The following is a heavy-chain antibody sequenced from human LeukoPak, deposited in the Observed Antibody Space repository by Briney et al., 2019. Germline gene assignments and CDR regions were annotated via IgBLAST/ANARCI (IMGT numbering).Heavy chain of an antibody. CDR2: IIPILGIA. Sequence: SVKVSCKASGGTFSSYAISWVRQAPGQGLEWMGRIIPILGIANYAQKFQGRVTITWDKSTSTAYMELTSLRSEDTAVYYCASTGGGLAAAQQYFKHWGQGTLVTVSS. J-gene: IGHJ1*01. V-gene: IGHV1-69*04. CDR1: GGTFSSYA. CDR3: ASTGGGLAAAQQYFKH. D-gene: IGHD6-13*01.